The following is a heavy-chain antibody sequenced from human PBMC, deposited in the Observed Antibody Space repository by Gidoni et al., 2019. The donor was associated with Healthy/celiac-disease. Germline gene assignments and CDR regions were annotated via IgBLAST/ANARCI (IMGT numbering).Heavy chain of an antibody. CDR1: GYSFTSYW. J-gene: IGHJ3*02. CDR2: IYPGDSDT. D-gene: IGHD3-22*01. V-gene: IGHV5-51*01. CDR3: ARRGHWDYYDSSGYPDAFDI. Sequence: EVQLVQSGAEVKKPGESLKISCKGSGYSFTSYWIGWVRQMPGKGLEWMGTIYPGDSDTRYSPSFQGQVTISADKSISTAYLQWSSLKASDTAMYYCARRGHWDYYDSSGYPDAFDIWGQGTMVTVSS.